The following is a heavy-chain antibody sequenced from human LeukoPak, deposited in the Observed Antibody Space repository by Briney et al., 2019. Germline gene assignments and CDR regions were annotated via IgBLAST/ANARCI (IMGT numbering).Heavy chain of an antibody. Sequence: ASVKVSCKASGYTFTSYGISWVRQAPGQGLEWMGWINPNSGGTNYAQKFQGRVTMTRDTSISTAYMELSSLRSEDTAVYYCARGARYYDFWSGYSAYYYCYYMDVWGKGTTVTVSS. J-gene: IGHJ6*03. D-gene: IGHD3-3*01. CDR2: INPNSGGT. CDR1: GYTFTSYG. V-gene: IGHV1-2*02. CDR3: ARGARYYDFWSGYSAYYYCYYMDV.